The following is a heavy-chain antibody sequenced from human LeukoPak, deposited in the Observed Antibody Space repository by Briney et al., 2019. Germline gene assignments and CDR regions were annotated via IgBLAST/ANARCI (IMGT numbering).Heavy chain of an antibody. CDR3: ASLPIPANTGVGKDV. D-gene: IGHD5-18*01. J-gene: IGHJ6*02. Sequence: GASVKVSCKASGYTFTSYYMHWVRQAPGQGLEWMGIINPSGGSTSYAQKFQGRVTMTRDTSTSTVYMELSSLRSEDTAVYYCASLPIPANTGVGKDVWGQGTTVTVSS. V-gene: IGHV1-46*01. CDR1: GYTFTSYY. CDR2: INPSGGST.